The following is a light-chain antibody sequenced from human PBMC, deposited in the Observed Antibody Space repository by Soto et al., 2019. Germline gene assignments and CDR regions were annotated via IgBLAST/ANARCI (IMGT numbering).Light chain of an antibody. V-gene: IGKV3-20*01. J-gene: IGKJ4*02. CDR1: HRGNSDY. CDR2: EES. CDR3: QQYGSSLT. Sequence: IVLTQSSGTLSLSPGERSTLSCRAGHRGNSDYVAWYQHKPGQAPRFVVFEESSWAAGIADRLSGSGFGIDFTLVNARVVYEGFAVYYCQQYGSSLTFGGGTKVDIK.